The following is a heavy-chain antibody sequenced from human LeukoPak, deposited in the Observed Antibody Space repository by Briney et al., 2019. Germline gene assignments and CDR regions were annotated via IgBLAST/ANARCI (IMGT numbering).Heavy chain of an antibody. CDR3: TSPLSSPY. J-gene: IGHJ4*02. Sequence: PGRSLRLSCAASGFTFSSYDMHWVRQAPGKGLEWVANIKPDGSDKYYVNSVKGRFTISRDNTRNALFLQMNSLRVEDTAVYYCTSPLSSPYWGQGTLVTVSS. D-gene: IGHD2/OR15-2a*01. CDR2: IKPDGSDK. CDR1: GFTFSSYD. V-gene: IGHV3-7*01.